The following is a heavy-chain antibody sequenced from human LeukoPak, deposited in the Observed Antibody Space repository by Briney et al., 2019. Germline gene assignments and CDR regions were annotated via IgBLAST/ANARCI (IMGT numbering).Heavy chain of an antibody. CDR2: IKQDGSQE. V-gene: IGHV3-7*01. CDR3: ARGVPYDSWSGPHYSDY. CDR1: GFTFSNYA. D-gene: IGHD3-3*01. J-gene: IGHJ4*02. Sequence: GGSLRLSCAASGFTFSNYAMSWVRQAPGKGLEWVAHIKQDGSQEYYVDSVKGRFTISRDSAKNSLYLQMNSLRAEDTAVYYCARGVPYDSWSGPHYSDYWGQGTLVTVSS.